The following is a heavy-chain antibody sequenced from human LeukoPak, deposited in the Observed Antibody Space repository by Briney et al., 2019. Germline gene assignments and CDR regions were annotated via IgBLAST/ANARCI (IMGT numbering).Heavy chain of an antibody. J-gene: IGHJ4*02. D-gene: IGHD1-26*01. V-gene: IGHV1-2*02. CDR2: INPNSGGS. Sequence: ASVKVSCKTSGYTFTGYCIHWVRQAPEQGLVWMGWINPNSGGSNYAQKFQGRVTMTRDTSISTAYMDLNRLTADDTAFYSCARGAWNPPQPDYWGQGTLVTVSS. CDR3: ARGAWNPPQPDY. CDR1: GYTFTGYC.